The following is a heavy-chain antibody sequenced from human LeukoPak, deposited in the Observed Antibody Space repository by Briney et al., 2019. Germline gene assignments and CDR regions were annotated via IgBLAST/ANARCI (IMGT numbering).Heavy chain of an antibody. CDR3: ARTPGYCSGTSCYIGY. CDR1: GGSISSSNW. D-gene: IGHD2-2*02. Sequence: TASGALSLTCAVSGGSISSSNWWSWVRQPPGKGLEWIGEIYHSGSTNYNPSLKSRVTISVDKSKNQFSLRLSSVTAADTAVYYCARTPGYCSGTSCYIGYWGQGTLVTVSS. J-gene: IGHJ4*02. V-gene: IGHV4-4*02. CDR2: IYHSGST.